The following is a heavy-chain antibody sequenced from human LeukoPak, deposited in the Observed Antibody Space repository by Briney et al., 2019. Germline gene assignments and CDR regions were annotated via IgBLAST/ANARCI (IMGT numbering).Heavy chain of an antibody. CDR2: FDPEDGET. D-gene: IGHD3-16*02. Sequence: ASVKVSCKVSGYTLTELSMHWVRQAPGKGLEWMGGFDPEDGETIYAQKFQGRVTMTEDTSTDTAYMELSSLRSEDTAVYYCATEKSDYDYVWGSYRLKYYFDYWGQGTLVTVSS. CDR3: ATEKSDYDYVWGSYRLKYYFDY. V-gene: IGHV1-24*01. CDR1: GYTLTELS. J-gene: IGHJ4*02.